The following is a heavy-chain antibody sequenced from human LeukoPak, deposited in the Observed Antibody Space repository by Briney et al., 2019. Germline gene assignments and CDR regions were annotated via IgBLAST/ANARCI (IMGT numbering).Heavy chain of an antibody. D-gene: IGHD2-21*01. J-gene: IGHJ6*02. CDR3: ARPLYLIADYYAMDV. CDR1: GFTFSIYW. Sequence: PGGSLRLSCAASGFTFSIYWMHWVRQAPGKGLVWVSRINGDGSSTSYADSVKGRFTISRDNAKNTLYLQMNSLRVEDTAVYFCARPLYLIADYYAMDVWGQGTTVTVSS. V-gene: IGHV3-74*01. CDR2: INGDGSST.